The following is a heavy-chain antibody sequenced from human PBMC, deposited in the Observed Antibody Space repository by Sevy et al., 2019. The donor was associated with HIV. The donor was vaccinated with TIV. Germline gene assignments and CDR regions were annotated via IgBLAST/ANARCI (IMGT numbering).Heavy chain of an antibody. V-gene: IGHV3-23*01. CDR3: AREGDQQPFDY. J-gene: IGHJ4*02. CDR1: GFTFSTYA. Sequence: GGSLRLSCAASGFTFSTYAMNWVRQAPGKVLEWVSATSGRGGMTYYADSVKGRFTISRDNSKNTLYLQMNSLRAEDTAVYYCAREGDQQPFDYWGQGTLVTVSS. CDR2: TSGRGGMT. D-gene: IGHD6-13*01.